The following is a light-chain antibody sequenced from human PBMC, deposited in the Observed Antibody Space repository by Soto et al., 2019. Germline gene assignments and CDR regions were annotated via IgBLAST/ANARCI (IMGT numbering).Light chain of an antibody. V-gene: IGKV3-20*01. Sequence: DIVLTDSAGKLSMKPWERGSVSCGASQSGSNNYLAWYQQKPGQAPRLLIYGASNRATGIPDRFSGSGSGTDFTRTISRLEPEDFAVYYCQQYGNSWTFGQGTKVDIK. CDR2: GAS. CDR1: QSGSNNY. CDR3: QQYGNSWT. J-gene: IGKJ1*01.